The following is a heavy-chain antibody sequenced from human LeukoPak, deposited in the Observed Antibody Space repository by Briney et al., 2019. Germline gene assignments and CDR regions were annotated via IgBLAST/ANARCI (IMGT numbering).Heavy chain of an antibody. Sequence: ASVRVSCKASGYTLTGYCMHWVRQAPGQGLEWLGWINTKSGATNYAQNFQGRVTMTRDTSMSTTYMELKRLRSDDTAVYYCARTKRGSSGWEYYFDYWGQGTLVTVSS. CDR1: GYTLTGYC. CDR3: ARTKRGSSGWEYYFDY. V-gene: IGHV1-2*02. CDR2: INTKSGAT. D-gene: IGHD6-19*01. J-gene: IGHJ4*02.